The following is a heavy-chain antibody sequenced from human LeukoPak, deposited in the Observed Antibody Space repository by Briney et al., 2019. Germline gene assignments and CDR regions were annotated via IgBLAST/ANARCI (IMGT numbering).Heavy chain of an antibody. V-gene: IGHV3-11*01. J-gene: IGHJ5*02. D-gene: IGHD6-13*01. Sequence: GGSQRLSRAASGFTFSDYYMSWIRQAPGKGLEWVSYISSSGSTIYYADSVKGRFTISRDNAKNTLYLQMNSLRAEDTAVYYCARVGGSSWYGGYNWFDPWGQGTLVTVSS. CDR1: GFTFSDYY. CDR2: ISSSGSTI. CDR3: ARVGGSSWYGGYNWFDP.